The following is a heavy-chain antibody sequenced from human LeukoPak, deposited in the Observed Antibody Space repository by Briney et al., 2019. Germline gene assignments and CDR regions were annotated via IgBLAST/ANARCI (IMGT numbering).Heavy chain of an antibody. Sequence: SETLSLTCTVSGGSISSYYWTWIRQPPGKGLEWVGNMHPGGTTKFHPSLEGRVTMSIDTSNKQFSLRLRSVTAADTATYYCAKTGSLFGRFLDHWGPGALVIVSS. CDR1: GGSISSYY. CDR3: AKTGSLFGRFLDH. J-gene: IGHJ4*02. V-gene: IGHV4-59*01. D-gene: IGHD3-10*02. CDR2: MHPGGTT.